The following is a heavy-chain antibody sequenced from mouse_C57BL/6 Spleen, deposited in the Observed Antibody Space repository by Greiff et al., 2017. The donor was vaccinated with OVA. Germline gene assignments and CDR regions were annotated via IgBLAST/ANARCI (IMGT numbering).Heavy chain of an antibody. CDR2: ISDGGSYT. J-gene: IGHJ1*03. D-gene: IGHD1-1*01. CDR1: GFTFSSYA. CDR3: AVSSSYSYWYFDV. Sequence: EVHLVESGGGLVKPGGSLKLSCAASGFTFSSYALSWVRQTPEKRLEWVATISDGGSYTYYPDNVKGRFTISRDNAKNNLYLQMSHLKSEDTAMYYCAVSSSYSYWYFDVWGTGTTVTVSS. V-gene: IGHV5-4*01.